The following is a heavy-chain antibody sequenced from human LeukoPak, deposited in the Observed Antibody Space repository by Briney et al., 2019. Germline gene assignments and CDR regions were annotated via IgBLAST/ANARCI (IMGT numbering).Heavy chain of an antibody. V-gene: IGHV3-23*01. D-gene: IGHD3-10*01. J-gene: IGHJ4*02. CDR1: GFTLSIYD. CDR3: AKGPRTMVRGVIIEYFDY. Sequence: GGSLRLSCAASGFTLSIYDMSWVRQAPGKGLECVSATDRGVGSTNTYYADSAKGRFTISRDNSMNTIYLQMNNLRVDDTAVYYCAKGPRTMVRGVIIEYFDYWGQGTLVTVSS. CDR2: TDRGVGSTNT.